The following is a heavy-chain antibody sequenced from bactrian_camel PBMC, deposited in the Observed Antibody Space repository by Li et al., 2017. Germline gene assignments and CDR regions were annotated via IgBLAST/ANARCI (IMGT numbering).Heavy chain of an antibody. CDR2: IASDGTT. CDR1: GYTYSMSC. J-gene: IGHJ4*01. D-gene: IGHD2*01. Sequence: VQLVESGGGSVQAGGSLRLSCAASGYTYSMSCMGWFRQAPGTEREGVATIASDGTTSYLDSVKGRFTISKDNAKNTLYLQMSNLEPGDTAMYYCAADLRRLYSQYTLRRQRYNFWGQGTQVTVS. CDR3: AADLRRLYSQYTLRRQRYNF. V-gene: IGHV3S53*01.